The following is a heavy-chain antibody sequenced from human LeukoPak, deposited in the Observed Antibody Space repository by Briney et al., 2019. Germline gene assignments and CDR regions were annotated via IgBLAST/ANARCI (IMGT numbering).Heavy chain of an antibody. V-gene: IGHV4-34*01. CDR1: GGSFSGYY. J-gene: IGHJ4*02. CDR2: INHSGST. D-gene: IGHD6-6*01. Sequence: KPSETLSLTCAVYGGSFSGYYWSWIRHPPGKGLEWIGEINHSGSTNYNPSLKSRATISINTSKNQFSLKLSSVTAADTAVYYCARGWEYSSAPLYYFDYWGQGTLVTVSS. CDR3: ARGWEYSSAPLYYFDY.